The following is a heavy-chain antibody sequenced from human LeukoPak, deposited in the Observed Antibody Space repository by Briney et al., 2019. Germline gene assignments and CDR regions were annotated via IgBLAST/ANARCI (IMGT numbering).Heavy chain of an antibody. CDR2: IYYSGST. V-gene: IGHV4-31*03. D-gene: IGHD3-22*01. CDR3: ARYYYDSSGYFGSYFDY. J-gene: IGHJ4*02. Sequence: SETLSLTCTVSGGSISSGGYYWSWIRQHPGKGLEWIGYIYYSGSTYYNPSLKSRVTISVDTSKNQFSLKLSSVTAADTAVHYCARYYYDSSGYFGSYFDYWGQGTLVTVSS. CDR1: GGSISSGGYY.